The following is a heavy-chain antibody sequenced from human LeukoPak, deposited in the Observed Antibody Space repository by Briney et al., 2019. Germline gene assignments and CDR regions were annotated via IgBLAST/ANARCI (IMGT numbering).Heavy chain of an antibody. Sequence: SETLSLTCTVSGGSVSDYYWSWIRQSPGKGLEWIGYIYYTGSSSYNPSLRSRVTISADTSKNQFSLKLSSVTAADTAVYYCARTGLYNWNYWGCYYYYMDVWGKGTTVTVSS. CDR1: GGSVSDYY. J-gene: IGHJ6*03. V-gene: IGHV4-59*02. CDR3: ARTGLYNWNYWGCYYYYMDV. CDR2: IYYTGSS. D-gene: IGHD1-7*01.